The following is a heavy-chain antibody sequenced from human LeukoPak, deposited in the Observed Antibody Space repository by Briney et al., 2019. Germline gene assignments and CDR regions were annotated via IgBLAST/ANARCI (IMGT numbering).Heavy chain of an antibody. Sequence: SETLSLTCTVSGGSISSYYWSWIRQPPGKGLEWIGYIYYSGSTNYNPSLKSRVTISVDTSKNQFSLKLSSVTAADTAVYYCARDGSHSGSWSYFDYWGQGTLVTVSS. CDR2: IYYSGST. D-gene: IGHD1-26*01. J-gene: IGHJ4*02. CDR1: GGSISSYY. CDR3: ARDGSHSGSWSYFDY. V-gene: IGHV4-59*01.